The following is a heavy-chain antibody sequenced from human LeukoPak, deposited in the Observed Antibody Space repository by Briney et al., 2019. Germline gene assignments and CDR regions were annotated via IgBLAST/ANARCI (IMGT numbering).Heavy chain of an antibody. Sequence: SETLSLTCAVYGGSFSDYYWTWIRQPPGKGLEWIGEIYHSGSTNYNPSLKSRVTISVDTSKNQFSLKLSSVTAADTAVYYCARVYYYDSSGYYPGYWYFDLWGRGTLVTVSS. D-gene: IGHD3-22*01. CDR3: ARVYYYDSSGYYPGYWYFDL. CDR1: GGSFSDYY. V-gene: IGHV4-34*01. J-gene: IGHJ2*01. CDR2: IYHSGST.